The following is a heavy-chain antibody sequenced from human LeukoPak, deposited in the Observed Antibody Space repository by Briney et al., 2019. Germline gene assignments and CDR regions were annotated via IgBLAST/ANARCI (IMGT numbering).Heavy chain of an antibody. J-gene: IGHJ4*02. CDR2: INPSGGST. Sequence: ASVKVSCKASGYTFTSYYMHWVRQAPGQGLEWMGIINPSGGSTSYAQKFQGRVTISVDTSKNQFSLKLSSVTAADTAVYYCARRGYYYELADYWGQGTLVTVSS. V-gene: IGHV1-46*01. D-gene: IGHD3-22*01. CDR1: GYTFTSYY. CDR3: ARRGYYYELADY.